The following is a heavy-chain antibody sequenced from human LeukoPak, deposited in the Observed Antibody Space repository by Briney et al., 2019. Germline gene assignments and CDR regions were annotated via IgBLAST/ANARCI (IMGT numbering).Heavy chain of an antibody. Sequence: GGSLRLSCAASGFTFSSYGMHWVRQAPGKGLEWVAVIWYDGSNKYYADSVKGRFTISRDNSKNTLYLQMNSLRAEDTAVYYCARDLYNWNDGGYFDYWGQGTLVTVST. V-gene: IGHV3-33*01. CDR2: IWYDGSNK. D-gene: IGHD1-1*01. CDR3: ARDLYNWNDGGYFDY. J-gene: IGHJ4*02. CDR1: GFTFSSYG.